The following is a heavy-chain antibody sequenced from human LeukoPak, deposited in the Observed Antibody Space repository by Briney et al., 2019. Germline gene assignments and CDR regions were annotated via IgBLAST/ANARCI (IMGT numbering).Heavy chain of an antibody. D-gene: IGHD1-26*01. CDR2: INHSGST. CDR1: GGSFSGYY. V-gene: IGHV4-34*01. J-gene: IGHJ4*02. Sequence: SETLSLTCAVYGGSFSGYYWSWIRQPPGKGLEWIGEINHSGSTYYKSSLKSRVTISVDKSKNQFSLKMSSVTAADTAVYFCAREELGVHYWGQGTLVTVSS. CDR3: AREELGVHY.